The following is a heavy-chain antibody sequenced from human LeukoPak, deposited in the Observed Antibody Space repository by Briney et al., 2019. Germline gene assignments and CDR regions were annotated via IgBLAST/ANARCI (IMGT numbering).Heavy chain of an antibody. CDR3: ARGYSRFDY. D-gene: IGHD4-11*01. CDR1: GFTFSSYW. J-gene: IGHJ4*02. CDR2: IKQDGSEK. Sequence: PGGSLRLSCAASGFTFSSYWMSWVRQAPGRGLEWVANIKQDGSEKYYVDSVEGRFTISRDNAKNSLYLQMKSLRAEDTAVYYCARGYSRFDYWGQGTLVTVSS. V-gene: IGHV3-7*04.